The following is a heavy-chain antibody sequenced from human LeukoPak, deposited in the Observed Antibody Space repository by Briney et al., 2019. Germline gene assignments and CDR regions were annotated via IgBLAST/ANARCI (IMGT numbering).Heavy chain of an antibody. CDR2: IYTSGGT. CDR1: GASISSYF. Sequence: PSETLSLTCTVSGASISSYFWTWIRQPAGKGLEWIGRIYTSGGTNYNPSLKSRVTMSIDTSKNQFSLKLTSVTAADTAMYYCAKDDYYDDSGHQIWGQGTMVTVSS. V-gene: IGHV4-4*07. CDR3: AKDDYYDDSGHQI. D-gene: IGHD3-22*01. J-gene: IGHJ3*02.